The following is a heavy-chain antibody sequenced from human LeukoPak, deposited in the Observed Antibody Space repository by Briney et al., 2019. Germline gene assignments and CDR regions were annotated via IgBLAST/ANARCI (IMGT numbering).Heavy chain of an antibody. CDR2: ISSSSSYI. J-gene: IGHJ4*02. CDR3: TRKSAYDILTGYPYFDY. D-gene: IGHD3-9*01. V-gene: IGHV3-21*01. CDR1: GFTFSSYS. Sequence: PGGSLRLSCAASGFTFSSYSMNCVPQAPGSCLELVSSISSSSSYIYYADSVKGRFTISRDNAKNSLYLQMNSLRAEDTAVYFFTRKSAYDILTGYPYFDYWGQGTLVTVSS.